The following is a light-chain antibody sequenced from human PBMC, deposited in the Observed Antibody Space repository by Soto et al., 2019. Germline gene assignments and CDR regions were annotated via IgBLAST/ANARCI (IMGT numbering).Light chain of an antibody. Sequence: QSVLTQPPSASGTPGQRVTISCSGSSFNIGSNYVYWYQQLPGTAPKLLIYRNNQRPSGVPDRFSGSKSGTSASLAISGLRSEDEADYYCAAWDDSLSDPVVFGGGTQLTVL. J-gene: IGLJ2*01. CDR1: SFNIGSNY. V-gene: IGLV1-47*01. CDR3: AAWDDSLSDPVV. CDR2: RNN.